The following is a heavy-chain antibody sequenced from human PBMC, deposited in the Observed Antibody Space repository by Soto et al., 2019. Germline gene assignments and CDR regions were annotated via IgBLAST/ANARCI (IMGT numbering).Heavy chain of an antibody. CDR2: ISYDGSNK. Sequence: SLNISSASLWFPFFCYLIDWVDLAPGKGLEWVAVISYDGSNKYYADSVKGRFTISRDNSKNTLYLQMNSLRAEDTAVYYCAKDHCGGDCYNDYYYYGMDVWG. CDR1: WFPFFCYL. J-gene: IGHJ6*01. D-gene: IGHD2-21*02. CDR3: AKDHCGGDCYNDYYYYGMDV. V-gene: IGHV3-30*18.